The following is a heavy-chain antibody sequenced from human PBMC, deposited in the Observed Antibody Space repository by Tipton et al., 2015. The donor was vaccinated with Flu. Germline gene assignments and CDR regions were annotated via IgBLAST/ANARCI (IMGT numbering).Heavy chain of an antibody. CDR1: GASISSGSYY. D-gene: IGHD3-10*01. V-gene: IGHV4-61*02. CDR3: ARFGSGTFATH. Sequence: LRLSCNVSGASISSGSYYWSWIRQPAGKGLEWVGRFHSNGFNDYNSSLESRVTVSVDTSKNQFSLSLKSVTAADTAVYFCARFGSGTFATHWGQGTLVTVSS. J-gene: IGHJ4*02. CDR2: FHSNGFN.